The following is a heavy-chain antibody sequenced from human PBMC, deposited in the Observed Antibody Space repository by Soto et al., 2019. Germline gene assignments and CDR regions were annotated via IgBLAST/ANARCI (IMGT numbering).Heavy chain of an antibody. Sequence: PGESLKISCKGSGYSFISYWIGWVRQMPGKGLEWMGIIYPGDSDTRYSPSFQGQVTISADKSISTAYLQWSSLKASDTAMYYCARRPVYYYYGMDVWGQGTTVTVSS. CDR1: GYSFISYW. J-gene: IGHJ6*02. V-gene: IGHV5-51*01. CDR2: IYPGDSDT. CDR3: ARRPVYYYYGMDV.